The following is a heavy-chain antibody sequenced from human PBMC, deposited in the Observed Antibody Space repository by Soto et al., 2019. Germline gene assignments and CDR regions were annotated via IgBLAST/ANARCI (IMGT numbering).Heavy chain of an antibody. D-gene: IGHD6-6*01. CDR1: GGSFSGYY. V-gene: IGHV4-34*01. J-gene: IGHJ6*03. Sequence: SETLSLTCAVYGGSFSGYYWSWIRQPPGKGLEWIGEINHSGSTNYNPSLKSRVTISVDTSKNQFSLKLSSVTAADTAVYYCARGRRKQLATSHYYYYYYMDVWGKGTTVTVSS. CDR2: INHSGST. CDR3: ARGRRKQLATSHYYYYYYMDV.